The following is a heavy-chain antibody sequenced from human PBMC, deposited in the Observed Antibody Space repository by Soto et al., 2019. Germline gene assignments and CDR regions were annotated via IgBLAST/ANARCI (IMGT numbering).Heavy chain of an antibody. CDR3: ARREYCSGGSCYPRWFDP. V-gene: IGHV4-39*01. D-gene: IGHD2-15*01. CDR2: IYYSGST. CDR1: GGSISSSSYY. Sequence: SETLSLTCTVSGGSISSSSYYWGWIRQPPGKGLEWIGSIYYSGSTYYNPSLKSRVTISVDTSKNQFSLKLSSVTAADTAVYYCARREYCSGGSCYPRWFDPWGQGTLVTVSS. J-gene: IGHJ5*02.